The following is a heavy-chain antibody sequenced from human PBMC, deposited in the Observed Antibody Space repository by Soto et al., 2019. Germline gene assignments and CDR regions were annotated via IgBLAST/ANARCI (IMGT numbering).Heavy chain of an antibody. CDR1: GGSISSSSYY. Sequence: QLQLQESGPGLVKPSETLSLTCTVSGGSISSSSYYWGWIRQPPGKGLEWIGSIYYSGSTYYNPSLKSRVTISVDTSKNQFSLKLSSVTAADTAVYYCVSYTPLDAFDIWGQGTMVTVSS. J-gene: IGHJ3*02. CDR3: VSYTPLDAFDI. V-gene: IGHV4-39*01. CDR2: IYYSGST. D-gene: IGHD2-2*02.